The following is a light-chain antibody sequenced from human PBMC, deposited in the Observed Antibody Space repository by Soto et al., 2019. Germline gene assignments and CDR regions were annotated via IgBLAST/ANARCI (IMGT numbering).Light chain of an antibody. Sequence: QSALTQPPSVSGAPGQRVTISCTGTNSNIGADYGAQWYQQFPGTAPKLLIYGNNNRPSGVSDRFSGSKSATSASLAITGLQPGDEADYYCQSYDSNLVGLVFGAGTKLTVL. CDR2: GNN. CDR3: QSYDSNLVGLV. J-gene: IGLJ3*02. CDR1: NSNIGADYG. V-gene: IGLV1-40*01.